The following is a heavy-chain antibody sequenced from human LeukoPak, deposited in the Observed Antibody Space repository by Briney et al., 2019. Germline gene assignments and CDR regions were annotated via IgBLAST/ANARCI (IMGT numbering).Heavy chain of an antibody. CDR3: AKLPIAVAGIGDDY. Sequence: GGSLRLSCAASGFTFSRYAMHWVRQAPGKGLEWVAVISYDGSNKYYADSVKGRFTISRDNSKNTLYLQMNSLRAEDTAVYYCAKLPIAVAGIGDDYWGQGTLVTVSS. CDR1: GFTFSRYA. CDR2: ISYDGSNK. V-gene: IGHV3-30*18. J-gene: IGHJ4*02. D-gene: IGHD6-19*01.